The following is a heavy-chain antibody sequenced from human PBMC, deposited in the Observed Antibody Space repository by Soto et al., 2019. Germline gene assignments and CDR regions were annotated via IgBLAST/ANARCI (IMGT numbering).Heavy chain of an antibody. V-gene: IGHV3-53*01. D-gene: IGHD1-1*01. CDR3: ATWHEREHAYDV. J-gene: IGHJ3*01. CDR2: LYDLGGS. Sequence: DVQLVESGGGLIQPGESLRLSCAAFGFTISGKKYVAWVRQAPGKGLEWVFALYDLGGSFYAGSVKGRFTTSSDSSKTTVYLQMNDLRPDDTAVYYCATWHEREHAYDVWGQGTTVTVSS. CDR1: GFTISGKKY.